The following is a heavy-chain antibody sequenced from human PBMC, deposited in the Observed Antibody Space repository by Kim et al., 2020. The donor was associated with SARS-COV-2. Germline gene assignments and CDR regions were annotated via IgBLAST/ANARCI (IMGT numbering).Heavy chain of an antibody. CDR2: ISAYNGNT. CDR1: GYTFTSYG. Sequence: ASVKVSCKASGYTFTSYGISWVRQAPGQGLEWMGWISAYNGNTNYAQKLQGRVTMTTDTSTSTAYMELRSLRSDDTAVYYCARDWTTVVTALISYWGQGTLVTVSS. D-gene: IGHD4-17*01. CDR3: ARDWTTVVTALISY. J-gene: IGHJ4*02. V-gene: IGHV1-18*01.